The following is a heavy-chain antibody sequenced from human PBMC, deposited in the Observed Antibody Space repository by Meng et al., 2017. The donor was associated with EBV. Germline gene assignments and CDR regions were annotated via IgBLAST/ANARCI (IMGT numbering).Heavy chain of an antibody. CDR2: IKSKTDGGTT. D-gene: IGHD1-26*01. V-gene: IGHV3-15*01. J-gene: IGHJ4*02. CDR3: TTDEGAIQEDY. CDR1: GFTFSNAW. Sequence: VRLVEPGGGLVRPGGSLRLSCEASGFTFSNAWMSWVRQAPGKGLEWVGRIKSKTDGGTTDYAAPVKGRFTISRDDSKNTLYLQMNSLKTEDTAVYYCTTDEGAIQEDYWGQGTLVTVSS.